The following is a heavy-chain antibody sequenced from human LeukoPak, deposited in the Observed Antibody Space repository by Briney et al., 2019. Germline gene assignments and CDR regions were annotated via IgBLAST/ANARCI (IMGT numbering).Heavy chain of an antibody. Sequence: HTGGSLRLSCAASGFIFSSYAMSWVRLAPGKGLEWVSAISGSSGSTYYADSVKGRFTISRDNSKNTLYLQMNSLRAEDTAVYYCAKEFYYGSGSYYPTFDYWGQGTLVTVSS. CDR1: GFIFSSYA. V-gene: IGHV3-23*01. D-gene: IGHD3-10*01. J-gene: IGHJ4*02. CDR2: ISGSSGST. CDR3: AKEFYYGSGSYYPTFDY.